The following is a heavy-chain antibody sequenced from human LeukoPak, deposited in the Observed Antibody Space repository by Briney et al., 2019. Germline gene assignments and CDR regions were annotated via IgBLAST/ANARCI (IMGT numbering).Heavy chain of an antibody. CDR3: ARDNYAGANWFDP. CDR2: IIPIFGTA. CDR1: GGTFSSYA. D-gene: IGHD1-7*01. V-gene: IGHV1-69*05. Sequence: SVKVSCKASGGTFSSYAISWVRQAPGRGLEWVGGIIPIFGTANYAQKFQGRVTITTDESTSTAYMELSSLRSEDTAVYYCARDNYAGANWFDPWGQGTLVTVSS. J-gene: IGHJ5*02.